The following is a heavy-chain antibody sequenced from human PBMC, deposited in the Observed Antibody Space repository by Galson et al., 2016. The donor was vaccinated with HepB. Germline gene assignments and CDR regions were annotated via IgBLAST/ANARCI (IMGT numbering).Heavy chain of an antibody. CDR1: GFTFSSYA. J-gene: IGHJ2*01. CDR3: AKVRPPYSSGWYFDL. V-gene: IGHV3-30-3*01. CDR2: ISYDGSNK. Sequence: SLRLSCAASGFTFSSYAMHWVRQAPGKGLEWVAVISYDGSNKYYADSVKGRFTISRDNSKNTLYLQMNSLRAEDTAVYYCAKVRPPYSSGWYFDLWGRGTLVTVSS. D-gene: IGHD6-25*01.